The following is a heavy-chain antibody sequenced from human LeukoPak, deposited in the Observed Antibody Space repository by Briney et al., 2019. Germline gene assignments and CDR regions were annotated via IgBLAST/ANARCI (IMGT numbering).Heavy chain of an antibody. Sequence: GASVKVSCKASGYTFTGYYMHWVRQAPGQGLEWVGWINPDSGGTNYAQKFLGRVTLTWDTSINTAYMEVSRLRSDDTAVYYCARMPPYSVATEGEAFDIWGQGTMVTVSS. CDR3: ARMPPYSVATEGEAFDI. CDR1: GYTFTGYY. V-gene: IGHV1-2*02. CDR2: INPDSGGT. D-gene: IGHD5-12*01. J-gene: IGHJ3*02.